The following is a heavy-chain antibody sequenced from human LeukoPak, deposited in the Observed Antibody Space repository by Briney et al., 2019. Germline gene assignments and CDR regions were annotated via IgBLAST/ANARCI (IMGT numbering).Heavy chain of an antibody. CDR1: GGSISSSSYY. Sequence: SGTLSLACTVSGGSISSSSYYWGWIRQPPGKGLEWIGSIYYSGSTYYNPSLKSRVTISVDTSKNQFSLKLSAVTAADTAVYYCARTPRGGWYGSIDYWGQGTLVTVSS. J-gene: IGHJ4*02. CDR3: ARTPRGGWYGSIDY. V-gene: IGHV4-39*01. D-gene: IGHD6-19*01. CDR2: IYYSGST.